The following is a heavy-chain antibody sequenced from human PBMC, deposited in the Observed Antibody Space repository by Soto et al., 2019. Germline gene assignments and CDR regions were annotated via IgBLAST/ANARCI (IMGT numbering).Heavy chain of an antibody. CDR2: IYWDDDK. CDR3: IQSRCGGDCLQSYASYYYYGMDV. J-gene: IGHJ6*02. Sequence: QITLKESGPTLVKPTQTLTLTCTFSAFSLSTGGVGVGWICQPPGKPLEWLALIYWDDDKRYSPSLRSSLTITKDTSKNQVVLTMTNMEPVDTATYYCIQSRCGGDCLQSYASYYYYGMDVWGQGTTVTVSS. D-gene: IGHD2-21*02. V-gene: IGHV2-5*02. CDR1: AFSLSTGGVG.